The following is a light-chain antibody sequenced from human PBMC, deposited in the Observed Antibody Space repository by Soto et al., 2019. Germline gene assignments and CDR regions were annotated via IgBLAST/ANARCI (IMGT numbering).Light chain of an antibody. Sequence: EIVLTQSPGTLSLSPGERSTLSCRASPSVSSNLAWYQQKPGQAPRLLIYDASNRATGIPARFSGSGSGTDCTLTISSLEPEDIAVYYCQQRSNWRVTFGGGTKVDIK. V-gene: IGKV3-11*01. CDR3: QQRSNWRVT. J-gene: IGKJ4*01. CDR2: DAS. CDR1: PSVSSN.